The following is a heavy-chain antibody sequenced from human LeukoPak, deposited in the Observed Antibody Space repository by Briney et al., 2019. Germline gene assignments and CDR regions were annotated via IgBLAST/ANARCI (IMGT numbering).Heavy chain of an antibody. CDR3: ARVSLNSYGGVFYFDY. V-gene: IGHV4-59*08. J-gene: IGHJ4*02. D-gene: IGHD4-23*01. Sequence: PSETLSLTCAVSGGSISSYYWRWIRQPPGKGLEWIGYIYYSGSTNYNPSLKSRVTISVDTSKNQFSLKLSSVTAADTAVYYCARVSLNSYGGVFYFDYWGQGTLVTGSS. CDR1: GGSISSYY. CDR2: IYYSGST.